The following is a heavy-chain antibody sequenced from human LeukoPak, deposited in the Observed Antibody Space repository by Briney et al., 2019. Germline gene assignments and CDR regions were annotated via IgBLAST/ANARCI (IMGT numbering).Heavy chain of an antibody. Sequence: ASVKVSCKASGYTLTNYEINWVRQATGQGLEWMGWMNPDSGNTAYAQKFQGRITMTRSTSISTAYMEMNSLRSEDTAVYYCARGLGTYDSSELTWPMISFWGQGTLVTVSS. D-gene: IGHD3-22*01. CDR3: ARGLGTYDSSELTWPMISF. V-gene: IGHV1-8*01. J-gene: IGHJ4*02. CDR2: MNPDSGNT. CDR1: GYTLTNYE.